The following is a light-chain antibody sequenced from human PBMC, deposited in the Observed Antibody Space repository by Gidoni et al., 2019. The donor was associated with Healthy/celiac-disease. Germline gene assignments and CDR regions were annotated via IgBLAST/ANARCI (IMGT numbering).Light chain of an antibody. V-gene: IGLV2-14*01. CDR2: EVS. CDR3: SSYTSSSTPRV. CDR1: SSDVGGYNY. Sequence: QSALTQPAPVSGSPGQPITISCTGTSSDVGGYNYVSWYQPHPGKAPKLMKYEVSNRPSGVSNRFSGSKSGNAASLTIAGLQAEDEADYCCSSYTSSSTPRVFGTGTKVTVL. J-gene: IGLJ1*01.